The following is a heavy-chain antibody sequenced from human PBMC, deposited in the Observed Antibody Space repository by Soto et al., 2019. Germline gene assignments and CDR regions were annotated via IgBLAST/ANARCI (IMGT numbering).Heavy chain of an antibody. CDR2: ISSGGGKT. Sequence: PGGSLRLSCAVSGFTFSSYSMNWVRQAPGKGLEWVSFISSGGGKTYYADSVKGRFTISRDNAKNSLFLQMNGLGAEDTAVYYCARERDYYDSYDSWRDSDFDYWGQGTLVTVSS. J-gene: IGHJ4*02. V-gene: IGHV3-48*01. D-gene: IGHD3-22*01. CDR3: ARERDYYDSYDSWRDSDFDY. CDR1: GFTFSSYS.